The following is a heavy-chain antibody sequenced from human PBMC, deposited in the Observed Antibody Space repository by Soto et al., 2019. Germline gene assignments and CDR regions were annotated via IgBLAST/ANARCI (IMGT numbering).Heavy chain of an antibody. CDR3: ARGPRSGIVAVTYFDY. D-gene: IGHD3-22*01. J-gene: IGHJ4*02. V-gene: IGHV3-30-3*01. CDR1: GFTFSSYA. Sequence: GGSLRLSCAASGFTFSSYAMHWVRQAPGKGLEWVAVISYDGSNKYYADSVKGRFTISGDNSKNTLYLQMNSLRAEDTAVYYCARGPRSGIVAVTYFDYWGQGTLVTVSS. CDR2: ISYDGSNK.